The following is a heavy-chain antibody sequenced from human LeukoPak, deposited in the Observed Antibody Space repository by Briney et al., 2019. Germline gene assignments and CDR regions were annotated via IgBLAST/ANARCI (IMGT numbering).Heavy chain of an antibody. J-gene: IGHJ4*02. CDR2: IWYDGSNK. V-gene: IGHV3-33*01. CDR3: ARDRRYSSGWYGVVLGY. D-gene: IGHD6-19*01. CDR1: GFTFSSYG. Sequence: GGSLRLSCAASGFTFSSYGMHWVRQAPGKGLEWVAVIWYDGSNKYYADSVKGRFTISSDNSTNTLYLHMNSLRAEDTAVYYCARDRRYSSGWYGVVLGYWGQGTLVTVSS.